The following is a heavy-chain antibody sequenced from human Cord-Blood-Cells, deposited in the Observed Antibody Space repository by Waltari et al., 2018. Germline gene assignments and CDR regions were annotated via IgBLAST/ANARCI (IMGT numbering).Heavy chain of an antibody. Sequence: EVQLVESGGGLVQPGGSLRLSCAASGFTFSSYWMSWVRQAPGKGMGRVAKRKQDGSEKYYVDSVKGRFTIARDNAKNSLYLQMNSLRAEDTAVYYCAREGGWELDYWGQGTLVTVSS. D-gene: IGHD1-26*01. J-gene: IGHJ4*02. CDR1: GFTFSSYW. V-gene: IGHV3-7*01. CDR3: AREGGWELDY. CDR2: RKQDGSEK.